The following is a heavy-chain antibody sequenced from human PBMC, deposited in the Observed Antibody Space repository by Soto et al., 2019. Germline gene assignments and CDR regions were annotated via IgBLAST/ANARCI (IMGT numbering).Heavy chain of an antibody. Sequence: SPTCPVSCCSISSSSFYWGWIPQPPGKGLEWIGSIYYSGSTYYNPSLKSRVTISVDTSKNQFSLKLSSVTAADTAVYYCASQGVRIQLWLRGWFDPWGQGTLVTVSS. V-gene: IGHV4-39*01. CDR1: CCSISSSSFY. D-gene: IGHD5-18*01. CDR2: IYYSGST. J-gene: IGHJ5*02. CDR3: ASQGVRIQLWLRGWFDP.